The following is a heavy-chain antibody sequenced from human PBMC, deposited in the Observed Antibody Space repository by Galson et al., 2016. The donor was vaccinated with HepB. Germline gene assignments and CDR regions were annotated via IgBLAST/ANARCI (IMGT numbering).Heavy chain of an antibody. CDR1: GFSISGHS. CDR3: ARDSSRITIFGVVPQFYGMGL. CDR2: IYSDGTT. J-gene: IGHJ6*02. Sequence: SLRLSCAASGFSISGHSMNWVRQAPGKGPEWVSVIYSDGTTNYAGSVKGRFSISRGSSRNMVWLQMNRLSAGDTAVYYCARDSSRITIFGVVPQFYGMGLWGRGTTVTVSS. V-gene: IGHV3-66*01. D-gene: IGHD3-3*01.